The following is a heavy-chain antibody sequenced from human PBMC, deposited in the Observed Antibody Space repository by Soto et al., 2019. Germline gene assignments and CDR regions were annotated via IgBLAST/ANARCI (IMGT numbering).Heavy chain of an antibody. J-gene: IGHJ4*02. V-gene: IGHV1-69*13. CDR2: IITLFGTT. Sequence: GASVKVSCKTSGGTFSTYAIYWVRQAPGQGLEWMGAIITLFGTTDYAQELQGRVTITADESTSTAYMELSSLRSEDTAVYYCARPKGSYSSGYYYFDYWGQGTLVTVSS. CDR3: ARPKGSYSSGYYYFDY. CDR1: GGTFSTYA. D-gene: IGHD6-19*01.